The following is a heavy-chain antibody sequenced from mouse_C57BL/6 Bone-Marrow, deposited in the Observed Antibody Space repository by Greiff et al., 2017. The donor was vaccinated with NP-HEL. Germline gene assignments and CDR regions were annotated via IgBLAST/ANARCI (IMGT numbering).Heavy chain of an antibody. CDR1: GYTFTDYY. Sequence: VQLHQSGPELVKPGASVKISCKASGYTFTDYYMNWVKQSHGKSLEWIGDINPNNGGTSYNQKFKGKATLTVDKSSSTAYMELRSLTSEDSAVYYCARSDYYGSSFYWYFDVWGTGTTVTVSS. D-gene: IGHD1-1*01. CDR2: INPNNGGT. CDR3: ARSDYYGSSFYWYFDV. V-gene: IGHV1-26*01. J-gene: IGHJ1*03.